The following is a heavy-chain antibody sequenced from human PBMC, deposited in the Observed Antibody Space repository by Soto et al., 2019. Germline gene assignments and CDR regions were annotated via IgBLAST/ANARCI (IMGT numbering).Heavy chain of an antibody. CDR1: GGSISRSSHY. CDR2: IYYSGTT. J-gene: IGHJ4*02. CDR3: ANSITARPYYFDY. D-gene: IGHD6-6*01. V-gene: IGHV4-39*01. Sequence: QLQLQESGPGLVKPSETLSLTSTVSGGSISRSSHYWGWIRQTPGRGLEWIGNIYYSGTTYYNPSLKSRVTISVDTSKNQFSLKLNSVTAADTAVYYCANSITARPYYFDYWGQGTLVTVSS.